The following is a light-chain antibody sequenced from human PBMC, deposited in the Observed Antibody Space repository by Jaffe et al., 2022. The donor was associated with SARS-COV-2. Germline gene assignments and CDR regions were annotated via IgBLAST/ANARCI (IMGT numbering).Light chain of an antibody. Sequence: DVQMTQSPSSLSASVGDRVTITCRASQSISRDLNWYQQKPGKAPNLLIYAASSLQSGVPSRFSGSGSGTDFTLTITSLQPGDFATYYCQQSYFTPPTVGQGTKVEIK. CDR3: QQSYFTPPT. CDR2: AAS. J-gene: IGKJ1*01. CDR1: QSISRD. V-gene: IGKV1-39*01.